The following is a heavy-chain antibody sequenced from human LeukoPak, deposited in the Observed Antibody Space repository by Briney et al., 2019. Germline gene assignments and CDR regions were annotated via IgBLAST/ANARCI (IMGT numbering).Heavy chain of an antibody. V-gene: IGHV3-30*04. D-gene: IGHD2-15*01. CDR3: ARDQVQLCSSGSCYVIDN. J-gene: IGHJ4*02. CDR1: GFTFDLYA. Sequence: GGFLRLSCAASGFTFDLYAMHWVRQAPGRGLEWVAVMSYDGSNKYYADSVKGRFTISRDNSQNTLHLQMSSLRVADTAVYYCARDQVQLCSSGSCYVIDNWGPGTLVAVSS. CDR2: MSYDGSNK.